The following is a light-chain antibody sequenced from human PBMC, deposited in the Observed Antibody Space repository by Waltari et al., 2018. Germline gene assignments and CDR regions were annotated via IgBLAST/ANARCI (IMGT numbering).Light chain of an antibody. CDR1: HSVSSN. V-gene: IGKV3-15*01. CDR3: QQYNNWPPL. Sequence: EIVMTQSPATLSVSPGERATLSCRASHSVSSNLDWYQQKPGQAPRLLIYGASTRATGIPARFSGSGSGTEFTLTISSMQSEDFAVYYCQQYNNWPPLFGPGTKVDIK. CDR2: GAS. J-gene: IGKJ3*01.